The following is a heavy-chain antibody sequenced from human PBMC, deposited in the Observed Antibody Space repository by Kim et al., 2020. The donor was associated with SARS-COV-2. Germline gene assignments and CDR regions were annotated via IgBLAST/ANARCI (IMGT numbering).Heavy chain of an antibody. V-gene: IGHV1-18*01. D-gene: IGHD6-25*01. Sequence: ASVKVSCKASGYTFTNHGITWVRQAPGQGLEWMGWMATYNDGTAYAERVQGRVTMTKDTSTNTAFLELRSLTSDDTAVYYCARDGGRAAGGYDKWGPGT. J-gene: IGHJ4*02. CDR1: GYTFTNHG. CDR3: ARDGGRAAGGYDK. CDR2: MATYNDGT.